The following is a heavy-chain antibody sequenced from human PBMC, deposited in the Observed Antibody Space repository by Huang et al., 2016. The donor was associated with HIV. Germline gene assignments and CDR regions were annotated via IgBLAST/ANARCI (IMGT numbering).Heavy chain of an antibody. CDR3: TREYTVAGAFDI. J-gene: IGHJ3*02. CDR2: ISNDGTPT. V-gene: IGHV3-30-3*01. D-gene: IGHD5-12*01. CDR1: GFSFSNYA. Sequence: QGQLVESGGGVVRPGRSLRLSCAASGFSFSNYAMHWVRQAPGKRLEWVTFISNDGTPTYYANSVKGRFTISRDNFKNTLYLQMNRLRGDDTAVYYCTREYTVAGAFDIWGQGTMVTVSS.